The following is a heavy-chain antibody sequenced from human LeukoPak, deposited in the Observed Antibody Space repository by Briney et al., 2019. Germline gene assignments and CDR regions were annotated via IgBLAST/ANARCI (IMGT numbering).Heavy chain of an antibody. D-gene: IGHD4-23*01. V-gene: IGHV1-2*02. CDR1: GYTFTGYY. J-gene: IGHJ4*02. CDR2: INPNSGGT. CDR3: ARDLYGGTSATFDY. Sequence: ASVKVSCKASGYTFTGYYMHWVRQAPGQGLEWMGWINPNSGGTYYAQKFQGRVTMTSDTSISTAYMELSRLRSDNTTVYYCARDLYGGTSATFDYWGQGTLVTVSS.